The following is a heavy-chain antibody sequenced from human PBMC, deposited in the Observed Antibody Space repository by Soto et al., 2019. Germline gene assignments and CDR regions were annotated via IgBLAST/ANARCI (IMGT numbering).Heavy chain of an antibody. V-gene: IGHV3-21*01. Sequence: PGGSLRLSCAASGFTFSSFTMNWVRQAPGKGLEWVSTISSTSASIYYTDALRGRFTISRDNAKNSLHLQMNSLRAEDTAVYYCTRGASRDSCARGWFDPWGPGTLVTVSS. CDR3: TRGASRDSCARGWFDP. J-gene: IGHJ5*02. CDR1: GFTFSSFT. D-gene: IGHD2-2*01. CDR2: ISSTSASI.